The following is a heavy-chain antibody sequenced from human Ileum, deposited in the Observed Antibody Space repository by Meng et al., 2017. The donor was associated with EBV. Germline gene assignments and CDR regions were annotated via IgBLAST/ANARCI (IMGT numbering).Heavy chain of an antibody. D-gene: IGHD3-16*01. Sequence: VPLHASGPRLVNTSGTLCLTCSVSDDSTIRSNWWSWVRQPPGKVLEWIGEILHAGVTNYNPSLKSRVSMSVDRSRIQASLNLNSVTAADTAIYYCARGEDYTWDVWGQGILVTVSS. J-gene: IGHJ4*02. CDR1: DDSTIRSNW. CDR2: ILHAGVT. CDR3: ARGEDYTWDV. V-gene: IGHV4-4*02.